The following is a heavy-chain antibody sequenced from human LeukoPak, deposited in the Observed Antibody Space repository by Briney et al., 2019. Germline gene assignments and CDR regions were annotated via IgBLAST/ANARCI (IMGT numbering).Heavy chain of an antibody. J-gene: IGHJ5*02. CDR1: GGSISSGGYY. Sequence: SETLSLTCTVSGGSISSGGYYWSWIRQHPGKGLEWIGYVYYSGSTYYNPSLKSRVTISVDTSKNQFSLKLSSVTAADTAVYYCASSSPAAGSPNWFDPWGQGTLVTVSS. CDR2: VYYSGST. V-gene: IGHV4-31*03. D-gene: IGHD6-13*01. CDR3: ASSSPAAGSPNWFDP.